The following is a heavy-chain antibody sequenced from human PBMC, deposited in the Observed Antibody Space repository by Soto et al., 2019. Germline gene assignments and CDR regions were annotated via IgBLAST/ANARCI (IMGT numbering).Heavy chain of an antibody. CDR3: ARGGTYYYDSSGYYSLYY. Sequence: QVQPVESGGGLVKPGGSLRLSCAASGFTFSDYYMSWIRQAPGKGLEWVSYISSSSSYTNYADSVKGRFTISRDNAKNSLYLQMNSLRAEDTAVYYCARGGTYYYDSSGYYSLYYWGQGTLVTVSS. J-gene: IGHJ4*02. CDR2: ISSSSSYT. D-gene: IGHD3-22*01. V-gene: IGHV3-11*06. CDR1: GFTFSDYY.